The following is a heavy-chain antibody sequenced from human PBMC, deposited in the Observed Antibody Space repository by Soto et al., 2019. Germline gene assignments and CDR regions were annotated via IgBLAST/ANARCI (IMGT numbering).Heavy chain of an antibody. CDR2: IIPIFGTA. J-gene: IGHJ4*02. CDR1: GGTFSSYA. Sequence: SVKVSCKASGGTFSSYAISWVRQVPGQGLEWMGGIIPIFGTANYAQKFQGRVTITADESTSTAYMELSSLRSEDTAVYYCARGKSSGWYSLFAYWGQGTLVPVSS. D-gene: IGHD6-19*01. CDR3: ARGKSSGWYSLFAY. V-gene: IGHV1-69*13.